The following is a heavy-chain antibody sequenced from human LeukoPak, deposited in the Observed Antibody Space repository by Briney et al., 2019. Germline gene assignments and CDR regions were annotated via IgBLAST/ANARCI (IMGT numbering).Heavy chain of an antibody. J-gene: IGHJ6*02. D-gene: IGHD2-2*01. CDR2: INPNSGGT. V-gene: IGHV1-2*02. CDR3: ARESPISSTSCDV. CDR1: GYTFTGYY. Sequence: ASVKVPCKASGYTFTGYYMHWVRQAPGQGLEWMGWINPNSGGTNYAQKFQGRVTMTRDTSISTAYMELSRLRSDDTAVYYCARESPISSTSCDVWGQGTTVTVSS.